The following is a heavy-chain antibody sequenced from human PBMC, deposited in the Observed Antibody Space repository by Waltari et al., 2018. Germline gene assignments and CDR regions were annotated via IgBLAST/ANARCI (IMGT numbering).Heavy chain of an antibody. J-gene: IGHJ4*02. CDR1: GFTFTSHA. CDR3: ARGFITAATRGIDY. D-gene: IGHD6-25*01. V-gene: IGHV3-23*01. CDR2: ISGGGSST. Sequence: EVQLLESGGGLVQPGGSLRLSCAVSGFTFTSHAMNWVRQAPGKGLEWVSLISGGGSSTYYADSVRGRFTISRDMSKNTLYLQMNSLSAEDTAVYYCARGFITAATRGIDYWGQGILVTVSS.